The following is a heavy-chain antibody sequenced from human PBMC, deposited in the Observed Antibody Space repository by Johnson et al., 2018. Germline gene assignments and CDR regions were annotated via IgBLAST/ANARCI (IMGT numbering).Heavy chain of an antibody. D-gene: IGHD3-10*01. J-gene: IGHJ6*02. Sequence: VQLQESGGGPVQPGGCLRLSCAASGISFSKNWMHWVRQAPGKGLVWVSQINSDGRSTNSAASVKGRFTLSRDNAKNTVYLQMNRLRAEDTAVYDCARDMGYAMDVWGQGTTVTVSS. CDR1: GISFSKNW. CDR2: INSDGRST. CDR3: ARDMGYAMDV. V-gene: IGHV3-74*01.